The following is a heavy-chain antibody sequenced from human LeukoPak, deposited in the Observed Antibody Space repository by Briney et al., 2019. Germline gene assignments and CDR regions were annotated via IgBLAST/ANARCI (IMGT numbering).Heavy chain of an antibody. V-gene: IGHV4-38-2*02. CDR2: IYHSGCT. CDR3: AREEPIVGVPDFDY. D-gene: IGHD1-26*01. Sequence: SETLSLTCTVSGYSISSGYYWGWIRQPPGKGLEWIGSIYHSGCTYYNPSLKSRVTISVDTSKNQFSLKLSSVTAADTAVYYCAREEPIVGVPDFDYWGQGTLVTVSS. CDR1: GYSISSGYY. J-gene: IGHJ4*02.